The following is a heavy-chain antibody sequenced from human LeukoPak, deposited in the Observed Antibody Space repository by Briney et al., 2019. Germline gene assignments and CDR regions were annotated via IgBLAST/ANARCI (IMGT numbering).Heavy chain of an antibody. D-gene: IGHD7-27*01. J-gene: IGHJ4*02. CDR2: VYYSGST. Sequence: SETLSLTCTVSGDFITAYYWSWIRQPPGKGLEWIGCVYYSGSTEYSPSLRSRVTISLEMSKHQFSLNLTSVTAADTAVYYCASNTGTVFDYWGQGALVTVSS. CDR1: GDFITAYY. CDR3: ASNTGTVFDY. V-gene: IGHV4-59*01.